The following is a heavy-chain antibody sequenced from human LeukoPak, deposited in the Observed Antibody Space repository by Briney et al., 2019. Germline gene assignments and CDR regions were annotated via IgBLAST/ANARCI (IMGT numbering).Heavy chain of an antibody. V-gene: IGHV4-59*02. CDR1: GGSVSGYY. Sequence: SETLSLTCTVSGGSVSGYYWSWLRQPPGKGREWIAYISHSGNTNYNPSLKSRVTISKDTSKNQFSLRLNSVTAADTAVYHCARGAGWYEYWGQGTLVTVSS. D-gene: IGHD6-19*01. CDR2: ISHSGNT. CDR3: ARGAGWYEY. J-gene: IGHJ4*02.